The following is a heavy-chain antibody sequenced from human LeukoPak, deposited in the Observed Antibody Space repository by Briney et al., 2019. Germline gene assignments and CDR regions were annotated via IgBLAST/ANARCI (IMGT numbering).Heavy chain of an antibody. CDR3: ARQSITIFGVPRGWFDP. Sequence: GESLKISCKGSGYSFTNYWIGWVRQMPGKGLEWMGIIYPDDSNTKYSPSFQGLVTISADKSISTAYLQWSSLKASDTAMYYCARQSITIFGVPRGWFDPWGQGTLVTVSS. J-gene: IGHJ5*02. D-gene: IGHD3-3*01. CDR2: IYPDDSNT. V-gene: IGHV5-51*01. CDR1: GYSFTNYW.